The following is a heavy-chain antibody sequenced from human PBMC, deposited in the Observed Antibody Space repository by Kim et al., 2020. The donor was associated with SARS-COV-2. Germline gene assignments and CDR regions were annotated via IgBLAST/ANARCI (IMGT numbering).Heavy chain of an antibody. D-gene: IGHD2-2*02. CDR3: AKSEDCSSTSCYTGVYYFDY. CDR2: ISGSGGST. J-gene: IGHJ4*02. CDR1: GFTFSSYA. Sequence: GGSLRLSCAASGFTFSSYAMSWVRQAPGKGLEWVSAISGSGGSTYYADSVKGRFTISRDNSKNTLYLQMNSLRAEDTAVYYCAKSEDCSSTSCYTGVYYFDYWGQGTLVTVSS. V-gene: IGHV3-23*01.